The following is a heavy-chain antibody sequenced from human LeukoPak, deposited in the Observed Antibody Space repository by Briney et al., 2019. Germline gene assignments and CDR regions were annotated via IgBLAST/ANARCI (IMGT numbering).Heavy chain of an antibody. J-gene: IGHJ4*02. CDR2: IAYYVSKT. CDR3: AREGQFSGIYYPLDY. D-gene: IGHD1-26*01. CDR1: GITLRDYA. V-gene: IGHV3-30*04. Sequence: QPGGSLRLSCAASGITLRDYALHWVRQAPGQGLEGVAFIAYYVSKTSYPDSVQGRFTVSRDTSKNTFYLQMNSLRPDDTAVYYCAREGQFSGIYYPLDYWGQGTLVIVSS.